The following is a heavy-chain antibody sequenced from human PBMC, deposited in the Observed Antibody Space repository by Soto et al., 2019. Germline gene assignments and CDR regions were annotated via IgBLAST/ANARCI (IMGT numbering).Heavy chain of an antibody. CDR2: IIPIFGET. CDR1: GGTFRSYA. Sequence: SVKVSCKASGGTFRSYAISWVRQAPGQGLEWMGGIIPIFGETIYAQKFQGRVTMTEDTSTDTAYMELSSLRSEDTAVYYCATAGTMVRGVIMPSGYWGQGTLVTVSS. D-gene: IGHD3-10*01. V-gene: IGHV1-69*06. CDR3: ATAGTMVRGVIMPSGY. J-gene: IGHJ4*02.